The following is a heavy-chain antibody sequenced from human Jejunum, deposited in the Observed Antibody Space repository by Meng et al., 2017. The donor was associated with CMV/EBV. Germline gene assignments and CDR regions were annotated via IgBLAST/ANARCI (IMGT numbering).Heavy chain of an antibody. D-gene: IGHD5-24*01. J-gene: IGHJ4*02. CDR3: ARDPSRDGHNYPDY. V-gene: IGHV3-21*01. Sequence: AFRFICSNYTMHWVRQAPGKGLEWVSSISGSGSDIYYADSVKGRFTISRDDAKSSLYLQMNSLRVEDTAVYYCARDPSRDGHNYPDYWGQGTLVTVSS. CDR2: ISGSGSDI. CDR1: RFICSNYT.